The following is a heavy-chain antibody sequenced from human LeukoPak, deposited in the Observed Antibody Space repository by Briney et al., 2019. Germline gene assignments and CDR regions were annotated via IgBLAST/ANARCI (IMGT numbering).Heavy chain of an antibody. CDR2: INHSGST. CDR1: GFTFSDYY. V-gene: IGHV4-34*01. Sequence: GSLRLSCAASGFTFSDYYMSWIRQPPGKGLEWIGEINHSGSTNYNPSLKSRVTISVDTSKNQFSLKLSSVTAADTAVYYCARASPRHIVVVTAIPPGRYFDYWGQGTLVTVSS. D-gene: IGHD2-21*02. CDR3: ARASPRHIVVVTAIPPGRYFDY. J-gene: IGHJ4*02.